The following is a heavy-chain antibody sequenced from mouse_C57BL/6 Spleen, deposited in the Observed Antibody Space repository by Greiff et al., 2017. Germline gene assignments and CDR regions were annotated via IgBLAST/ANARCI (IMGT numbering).Heavy chain of an antibody. V-gene: IGHV1-15*01. D-gene: IGHD2-14*01. CDR2: IDPETGGP. CDR3: TTAYYRLAWFAY. Sequence: VKLMESGAELVRPGASVTLSCKASGYTFTDYEMHWVKQTPVHGLEWIGAIDPETGGPAYNQKFKGKAILTADKSSSTAYMELRSLTSEDSAVYYCTTAYYRLAWFAYWGQGTLVTVSA. J-gene: IGHJ3*01. CDR1: GYTFTDYE.